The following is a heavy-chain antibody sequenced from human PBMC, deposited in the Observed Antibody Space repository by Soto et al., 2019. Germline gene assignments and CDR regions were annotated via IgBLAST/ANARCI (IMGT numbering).Heavy chain of an antibody. CDR3: ATSDYYDSSGRYGMDV. J-gene: IGHJ6*02. CDR1: GYTFTSYG. V-gene: IGHV1-18*01. CDR2: ISAYNGNT. Sequence: GASVQVSCKASGYTFTSYGISWVRQAPGQGLEWMGWISAYNGNTNYAQKLQGRVTMTTDTSTSTAYMELRSLRSDDTAVYYCATSDYYDSSGRYGMDVWVQGTTVTVTS. D-gene: IGHD3-22*01.